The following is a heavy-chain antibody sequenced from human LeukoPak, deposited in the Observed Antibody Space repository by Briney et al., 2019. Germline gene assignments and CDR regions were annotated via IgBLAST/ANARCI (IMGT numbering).Heavy chain of an antibody. V-gene: IGHV1-18*01. D-gene: IGHD3-22*01. Sequence: GASVKVSCKASGYTFSSYGISWVRQAPGQGLEWMGWISAYNGNTYYAQNLQGRVTMTTDTSTSTAYMELSSLRSDDTAVYHCVREDYYESWGYSSHHLDYWGQGTLVTVSS. CDR1: GYTFSSYG. CDR2: ISAYNGNT. J-gene: IGHJ4*02. CDR3: VREDYYESWGYSSHHLDY.